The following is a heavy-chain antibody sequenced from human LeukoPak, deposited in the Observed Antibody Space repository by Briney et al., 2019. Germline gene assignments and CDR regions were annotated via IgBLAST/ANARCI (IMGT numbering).Heavy chain of an antibody. CDR2: ISDYYVNT. J-gene: IGHJ4*02. V-gene: IGHV1-18*04. Sequence: GASVKVSCKASGYTFTSYGISWVRQAPGQGLEWVGWISWVRQAAGQGPEGMGRISDYYVNTNYAEKFQDRVTMSADTSTSTVYMELRSLTYDDTAVYFCARDRSNSDYWGQGTLVTVSS. CDR1: GYTFTSYG. CDR3: ARDRSNSDY. D-gene: IGHD4-11*01.